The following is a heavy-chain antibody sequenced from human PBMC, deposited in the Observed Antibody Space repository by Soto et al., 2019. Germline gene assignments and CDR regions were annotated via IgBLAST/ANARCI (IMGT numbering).Heavy chain of an antibody. CDR1: DGSRRGYY. J-gene: IGHJ4*01. D-gene: IGHD6-13*01. V-gene: IGHV4-4*07. CDR2: IYTSGST. CDR3: ASASHWYHFAY. Sequence: SETLSLTCTVSDGSRRGYYWSWIRQPAGKGLEWIGRIYTSGSTNYNPSLKSRVTMSVDTSKNQFSLKLSSVTAADTAVYYCASASHWYHFAYWGQRTPVIGSS.